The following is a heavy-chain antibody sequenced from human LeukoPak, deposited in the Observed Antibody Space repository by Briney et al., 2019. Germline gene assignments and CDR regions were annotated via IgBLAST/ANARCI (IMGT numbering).Heavy chain of an antibody. CDR2: IYTSGGT. Sequence: SETLSLTCTVSGGSISGYYWSWIRQPPGKGLEWIGYIYTSGGTNYSPSLKSRVIISVDTSKNQFSLKLTSVTAADTAVYFCARHRSVSAYEAFHIWGQGTMVTVSS. V-gene: IGHV4-4*09. CDR3: ARHRSVSAYEAFHI. D-gene: IGHD2-21*01. CDR1: GGSISGYY. J-gene: IGHJ3*02.